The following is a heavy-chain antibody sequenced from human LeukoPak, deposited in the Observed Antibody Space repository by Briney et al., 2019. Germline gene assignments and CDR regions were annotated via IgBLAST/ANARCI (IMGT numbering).Heavy chain of an antibody. J-gene: IGHJ3*02. D-gene: IGHD2-15*01. V-gene: IGHV3-23*01. CDR3: AKDGYCSAGSCFSANDAFDI. CDR1: TFTFSSYG. Sequence: GGSPRLSCGASTFTFSSYGMSWVRQAPGKGLEWVSAISGGGGSTYYADSVKGRFTISRDNSKNSLYLQMNSLRAEDTAVYYCAKDGYCSAGSCFSANDAFDIWGQGTMVTVSS. CDR2: ISGGGGST.